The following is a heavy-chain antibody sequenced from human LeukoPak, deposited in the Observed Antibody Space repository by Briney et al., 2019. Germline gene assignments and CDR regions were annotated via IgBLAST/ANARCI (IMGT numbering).Heavy chain of an antibody. V-gene: IGHV6-1*01. CDR3: ARDSSYYFSAGRGAIDY. CDR2: IYYRSKWYS. CDR1: GDSVSTNSAA. D-gene: IGHD1-26*01. Sequence: SQTLSLTCVISGDSVSTNSAAWNWIRQSPSGGLEWLGRIYYRSKWYSDYAVSVKSRVSINPDTSNNQLSLQLKSVTPEDTAVYYCARDSSYYFSAGRGAIDYWGQGTLVTVSS. J-gene: IGHJ4*02.